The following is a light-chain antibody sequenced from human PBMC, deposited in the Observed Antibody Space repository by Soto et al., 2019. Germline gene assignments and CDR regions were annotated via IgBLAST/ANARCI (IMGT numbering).Light chain of an antibody. J-gene: IGKJ5*01. CDR2: AAS. CDR3: QQGDSFPLT. V-gene: IGKV1-12*01. CDR1: QSISSS. Sequence: DIQMTQSPSSVSASVGDRVTITCRASQSISSSLAWYQQKPGTVPKLLIYAASSLHSGVPSRFSGSGAGTEFTLSITSLQPEDFGTYYCQQGDSFPLTFGQGTRLEIK.